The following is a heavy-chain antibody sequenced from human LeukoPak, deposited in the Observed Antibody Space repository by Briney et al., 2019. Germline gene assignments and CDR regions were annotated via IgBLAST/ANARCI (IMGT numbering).Heavy chain of an antibody. CDR3: AKRAFFNSGSIDY. J-gene: IGHJ4*02. V-gene: IGHV3-23*01. D-gene: IGHD1-26*01. Sequence: AISGSGDSTYYTDSVKGRFTISRDNSKNTLYLQMNSLRAEDTARYYCAKRAFFNSGSIDYWGQGTLVTVSS. CDR2: ISGSGDST.